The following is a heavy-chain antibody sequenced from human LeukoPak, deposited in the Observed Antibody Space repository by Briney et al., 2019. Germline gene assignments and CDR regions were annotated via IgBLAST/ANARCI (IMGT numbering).Heavy chain of an antibody. CDR2: IYHSGST. Sequence: SGTLSLTCAVSGGSISSSNWWSWVRQPPGKGLEWIGEIYHSGSTNYNPSLKSRVTISVDKSKNQFSLKLSSVTAADTAVYYCARGALAAIKGSTTGWFDPWGQGTLVTVSS. CDR3: ARGALAAIKGSTTGWFDP. J-gene: IGHJ5*02. V-gene: IGHV4-4*02. CDR1: GGSISSSNW. D-gene: IGHD2-2*01.